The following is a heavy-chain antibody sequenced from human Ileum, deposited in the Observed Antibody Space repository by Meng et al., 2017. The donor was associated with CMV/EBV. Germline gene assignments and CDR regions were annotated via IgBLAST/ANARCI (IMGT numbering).Heavy chain of an antibody. D-gene: IGHD3-16*01. CDR1: GFSVSSYV. J-gene: IGHJ4*02. CDR3: TKGWGDY. V-gene: IGHV3-23*01. CDR2: ISTSGGST. Sequence: SLILSCAASGFSVSSYVISWVRQAPGMRLEWISGISTSGGSTYYADSVKGRFTISRDNSKNTLHLQMNSLRAEDTAVYYCTKGWGDYWGQGILVTVSS.